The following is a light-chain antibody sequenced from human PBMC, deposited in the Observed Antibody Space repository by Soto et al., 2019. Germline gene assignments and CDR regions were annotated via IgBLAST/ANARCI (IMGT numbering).Light chain of an antibody. V-gene: IGKV3-20*01. CDR1: QSVTSSY. CDR2: GAS. J-gene: IGKJ1*01. Sequence: EIMLTQSPGTLSLSPGERATLSCRASQSVTSSYLAWYQQKPGQAPRLLIYGASSRATGIPDRFSGSGSGTDFTLSISRLEPEDFAVYYCQQSSSSPATFGQGTKVEIK. CDR3: QQSSSSPAT.